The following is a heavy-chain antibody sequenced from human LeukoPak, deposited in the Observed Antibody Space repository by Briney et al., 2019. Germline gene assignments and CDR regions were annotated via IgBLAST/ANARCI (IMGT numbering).Heavy chain of an antibody. CDR2: IYYSGTT. CDR1: GGSISSSRHN. J-gene: IGHJ3*02. D-gene: IGHD3-10*01. V-gene: IGHV4-39*07. Sequence: SETLSLTCTVSGGSISSSRHNWGWIRQPPGKGLEWIGTIYYSGTTWYNRSLKSRVTISVDTSKNQSSLKLSSVTAADTAVYYCARDAGEYFSYYGSGDAFDIWGQGTMVTVSS. CDR3: ARDAGEYFSYYGSGDAFDI.